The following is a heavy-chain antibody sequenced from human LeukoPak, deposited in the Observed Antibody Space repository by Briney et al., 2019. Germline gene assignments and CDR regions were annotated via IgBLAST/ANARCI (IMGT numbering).Heavy chain of an antibody. D-gene: IGHD3-10*01. CDR2: ISDDGSRK. J-gene: IGHJ4*02. CDR1: GFTFRMYG. Sequence: GGSLRLSCAASGFTFRMYGMHWVRQAPGKGLEWVAVISDDGSRKYYGDSVKGRLTISRDNSKNTLSLEINSLRAEDTAVYYCAKVKGYGSGSLIDFWGQGTLVTVSS. CDR3: AKVKGYGSGSLIDF. V-gene: IGHV3-30*18.